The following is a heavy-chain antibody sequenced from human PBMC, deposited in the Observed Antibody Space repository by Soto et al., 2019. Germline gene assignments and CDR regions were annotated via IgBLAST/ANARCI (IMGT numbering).Heavy chain of an antibody. CDR3: ATTYRSGYYGWFDP. V-gene: IGHV4-34*01. D-gene: IGHD3-3*01. J-gene: IGHJ5*02. Sequence: SETLSLTCAVSGGRFSNYFWAWIRQAPGKGLEWIGEINYSGDTHFDPSLKSRVTISVDKSKNQFSLKLSSVTAADTAVYYCATTYRSGYYGWFDPWGQGTLVTVSS. CDR1: GGRFSNYF. CDR2: INYSGDT.